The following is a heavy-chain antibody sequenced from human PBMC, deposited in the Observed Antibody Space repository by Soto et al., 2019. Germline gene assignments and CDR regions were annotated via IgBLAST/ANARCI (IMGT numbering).Heavy chain of an antibody. V-gene: IGHV3-7*04. CDR3: ARGDYYDISGPFSDAFDI. D-gene: IGHD3-22*01. Sequence: EVQLVESGGGLVQPGGSLRLSCAASGFTFSAYWMRWVRQAPGKGLEWVANIKPDGSEKWYVDSVKGRFTISRDNAKNSLYLQMNSLRAEDTAVYYCARGDYYDISGPFSDAFDIWGQGTIVTVSS. J-gene: IGHJ3*02. CDR2: IKPDGSEK. CDR1: GFTFSAYW.